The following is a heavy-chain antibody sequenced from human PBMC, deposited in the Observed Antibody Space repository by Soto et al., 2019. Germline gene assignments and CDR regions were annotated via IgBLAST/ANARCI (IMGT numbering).Heavy chain of an antibody. CDR1: GGTFSSYA. CDR2: IIPIFGTA. Sequence: ASVKVSCKASGGTFSSYAISWVRQAPGQGLEWMGGIIPIFGTANYAQKFQGRVTITADESTSTAYMELSSLRSEDTAVYYCARAGYCSSTSCYPREEGWFDPWGQGTLVTVSS. D-gene: IGHD2-2*03. V-gene: IGHV1-69*13. J-gene: IGHJ5*02. CDR3: ARAGYCSSTSCYPREEGWFDP.